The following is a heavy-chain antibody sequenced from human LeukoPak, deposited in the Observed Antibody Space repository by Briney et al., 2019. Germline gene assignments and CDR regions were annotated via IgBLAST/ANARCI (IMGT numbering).Heavy chain of an antibody. D-gene: IGHD3/OR15-3a*01. CDR1: GDSTTNYF. CDR3: ARVGLPEGTRYNTDF. J-gene: IGHJ4*02. Sequence: SETLSLTCTVSGDSTTNYFWSWIRQSPGAGLEWDGYILYIGTTTYNPSLQRRAPLSLHTSKTQFFLNLSSLTGADTAIYYCARVGLPEGTRYNTDFWGQGTLVTVSS. V-gene: IGHV4-59*01. CDR2: ILYIGTT.